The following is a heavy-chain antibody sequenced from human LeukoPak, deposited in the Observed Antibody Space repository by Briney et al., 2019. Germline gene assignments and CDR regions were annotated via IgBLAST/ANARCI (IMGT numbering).Heavy chain of an antibody. CDR2: INTDGSST. V-gene: IGHV3-74*01. D-gene: IGHD6-13*01. CDR1: GFTFDDYA. CDR3: ARSTYSSSWYQWAHGVNY. J-gene: IGHJ4*02. Sequence: GGSLRLSCAASGFTFDDYAMHWVRQAPGKGLVWVSRINTDGSSTSYADSVKGRFTISRDNAKSTLYLQMNSLRAEDTAVYYCARSTYSSSWYQWAHGVNYWGQGTLVTVSS.